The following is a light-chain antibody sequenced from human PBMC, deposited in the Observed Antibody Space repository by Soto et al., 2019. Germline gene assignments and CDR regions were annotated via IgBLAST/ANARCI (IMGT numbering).Light chain of an antibody. V-gene: IGKV3-15*01. Sequence: EIVMTQSPATLSVSPGERAILSCRASQSVSSNLAWYQQKPGQAPRLLIYAASTAATGIPARFSGSGSGTEFTLTISSLQSEDFAVYYCQQYNNWPPWTFGQGTKVDIK. J-gene: IGKJ1*01. CDR3: QQYNNWPPWT. CDR1: QSVSSN. CDR2: AAS.